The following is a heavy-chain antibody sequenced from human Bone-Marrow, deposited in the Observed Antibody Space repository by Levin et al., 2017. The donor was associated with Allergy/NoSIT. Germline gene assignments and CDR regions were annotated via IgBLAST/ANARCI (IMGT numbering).Heavy chain of an antibody. V-gene: IGHV3-23*01. CDR1: GFSFNNYA. CDR2: ISPSSDYI. Sequence: PGGSLRLSCVASGFSFNNYAMSWVRQAPGKGLEWVSAISPSSDYIVYTDSVKGRFTISRDNSKNTLYLQMSSLRAEDTAIYFCARCPRGCSAGSGDAFDPWGQGTMVTVSS. D-gene: IGHD2-15*01. CDR3: ARCPRGCSAGSGDAFDP. J-gene: IGHJ3*01.